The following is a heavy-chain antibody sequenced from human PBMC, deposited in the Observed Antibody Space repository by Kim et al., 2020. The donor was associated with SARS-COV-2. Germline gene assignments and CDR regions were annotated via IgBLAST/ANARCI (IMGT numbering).Heavy chain of an antibody. Sequence: SETLSLTCTVSGGSISSGGYYWSWIRQHPGKGLEWIGYIYYSGSTYYNPSLKSRVTISVDTSKNQFSLKLSSVTAADTAVYYCASTLPPRCYYYMDVWGKGTTVTVSS. V-gene: IGHV4-31*03. J-gene: IGHJ6*03. CDR1: GGSISSGGYY. CDR2: IYYSGST. CDR3: ASTLPPRCYYYMDV.